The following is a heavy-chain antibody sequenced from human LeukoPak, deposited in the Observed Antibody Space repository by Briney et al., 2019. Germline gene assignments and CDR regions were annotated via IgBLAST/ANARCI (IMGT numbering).Heavy chain of an antibody. CDR2: IWYDGSNK. D-gene: IGHD3-9*01. CDR3: ARGPGELRYFDWLSVPSYYFDY. V-gene: IGHV3-33*01. Sequence: PGRSLRLSCAASGFTFSSYGMHWVRQAPGKGLEWVAVIWYDGSNKYYADSVKGRFTISRDNSKNTLYLQMNSLRAEDTAVYYCARGPGELRYFDWLSVPSYYFDYWGQGTLVTVSS. CDR1: GFTFSSYG. J-gene: IGHJ4*02.